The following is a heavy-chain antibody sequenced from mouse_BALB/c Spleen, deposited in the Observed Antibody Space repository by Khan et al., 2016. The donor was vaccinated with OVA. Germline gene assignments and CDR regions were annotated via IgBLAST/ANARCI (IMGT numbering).Heavy chain of an antibody. J-gene: IGHJ4*01. V-gene: IGHV1-52*01. CDR1: AYTFTNYW. CDR2: IDPSDSET. CDR3: ARCLMEAMDY. Sequence: QVQLKESGAELVRPGASVKLSCKASAYTFTNYWMHWVKQRPGQGLEWIGMIDPSDSETHYNQMFKDKATLTVEKSSRTAYMQLSSLTSEDSAVYYCARCLMEAMDYWGQGTSVTVSS.